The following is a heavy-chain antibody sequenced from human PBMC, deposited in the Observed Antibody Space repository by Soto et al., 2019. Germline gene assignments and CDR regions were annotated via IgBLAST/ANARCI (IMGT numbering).Heavy chain of an antibody. Sequence: SATPSLTGTVSGGSISSYYWSSLRDPPGKGLEWIGYIYYSGITKYSPSLKSRVTMSVDTSKNQFSLKLSSVTAADTAVYYCARDSGSGSYSYNYFDPWGQGTLVTVSS. V-gene: IGHV4-59*01. CDR1: GGSISSYY. J-gene: IGHJ5*02. CDR3: ARDSGSGSYSYNYFDP. D-gene: IGHD3-10*01. CDR2: IYYSGIT.